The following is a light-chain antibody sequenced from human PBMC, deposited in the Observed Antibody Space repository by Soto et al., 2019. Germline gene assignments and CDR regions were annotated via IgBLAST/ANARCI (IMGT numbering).Light chain of an antibody. CDR2: GAS. CDR1: QSVSSN. Sequence: EIVMTQSPATLSVSPGERATLSCRVSQSVSSNLAWYQQKPGQAPRLLIYGASTRATGVPARFSGSGSGTEFTLTISSLQSEDFAIYYCQQYNNWPRTFGRGTKVEVK. CDR3: QQYNNWPRT. J-gene: IGKJ1*01. V-gene: IGKV3-15*01.